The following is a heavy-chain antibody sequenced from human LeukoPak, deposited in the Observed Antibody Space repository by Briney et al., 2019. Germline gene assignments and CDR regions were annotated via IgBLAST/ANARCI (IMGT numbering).Heavy chain of an antibody. V-gene: IGHV4-61*01. J-gene: IGHJ4*02. D-gene: IGHD6-19*01. CDR2: LYYTGST. Sequence: SETLSLTCTVSGTSIRSDIYYWSWIRQPPGKGLEWIGSLYYTGSTNYNPSLKSRVTISVDMSKNQFSLKLRSMTAADTAVYYCARHGPGYSSVFDYWGQGTLVTVSS. CDR3: ARHGPGYSSVFDY. CDR1: GTSIRSDIYY.